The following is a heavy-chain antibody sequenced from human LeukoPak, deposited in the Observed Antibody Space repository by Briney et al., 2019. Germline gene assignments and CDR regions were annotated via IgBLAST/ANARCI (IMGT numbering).Heavy chain of an antibody. CDR2: IYNSGST. V-gene: IGHV4-59*01. CDR3: AREEALGSGSFDY. Sequence: SETLSLTCTVSGDSFSYFYWSWIRQPPGKGLEWIGYIYNSGSTNYNPSLKSRVTISVDTSKNQFSLKLGSVTAADTAVYYCAREEALGSGSFDYWGQGTLVTVSS. CDR1: GDSFSYFY. D-gene: IGHD1-26*01. J-gene: IGHJ4*02.